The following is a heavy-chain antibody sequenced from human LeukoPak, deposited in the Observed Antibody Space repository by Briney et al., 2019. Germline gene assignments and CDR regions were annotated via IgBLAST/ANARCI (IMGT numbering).Heavy chain of an antibody. CDR2: INADGSGT. D-gene: IGHD2-2*01. CDR3: VRGALRDCSYTSCSRGNWFDP. CDR1: GFTFSSHW. Sequence: PGGSLRLSCAASGFTFSSHWMHWVRQAPEKGLVGVAHINADGSGTYYAAPVKGRFTISRDNAKNTLYLQMHSPTAEDTAVYYCVRGALRDCSYTSCSRGNWFDPWGQGTLVTVSS. V-gene: IGHV3-74*01. J-gene: IGHJ5*02.